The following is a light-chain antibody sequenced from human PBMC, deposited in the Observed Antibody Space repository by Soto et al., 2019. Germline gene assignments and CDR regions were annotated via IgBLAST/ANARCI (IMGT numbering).Light chain of an antibody. CDR3: QYYDNWART. CDR1: QSVSSSY. Sequence: NVLKQVAGALCLAPGERRTLYCRASQSVSSSYLAWYQQKPGQAPRLLIYGASTRATGIPARFSSSGSGTVCTLISTSLQSEVFAVYCCQYYDNWARTFGQGTQVDIK. V-gene: IGKV3-15*01. CDR2: GAS. J-gene: IGKJ1*01.